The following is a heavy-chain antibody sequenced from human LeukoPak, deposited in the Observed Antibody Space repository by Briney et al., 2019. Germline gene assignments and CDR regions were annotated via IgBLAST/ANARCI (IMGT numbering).Heavy chain of an antibody. D-gene: IGHD3-3*01. CDR3: ARLDYWRLWFDP. J-gene: IGHJ5*02. CDR1: GYTFTGYF. CDR2: VNPNSGGT. V-gene: IGHV1-2*02. Sequence: ASVKVSCKASGYTFTGYFMHWVRQAPGQGLEWMGWVNPNSGGTNYAQKFQGRVTMTRDTSISTAYMELSRLRSDDTAVYYCARLDYWRLWFDPWGQGTLVTVSS.